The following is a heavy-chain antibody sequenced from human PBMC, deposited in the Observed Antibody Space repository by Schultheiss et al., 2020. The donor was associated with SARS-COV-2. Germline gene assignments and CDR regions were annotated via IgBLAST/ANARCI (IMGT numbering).Heavy chain of an antibody. J-gene: IGHJ6*03. CDR1: GFTFSSYD. CDR3: ARDAGQPGDSYYYMDV. Sequence: GGSLRLSCAASGFTFSSYDMHWVRQATGKGLEWVSAIGTAGDTYYPGSVKGRFTISRDNSKNTLYLQMNSLRAEDTAVYYCARDAGQPGDSYYYMDVWGKGTTVTVSS. V-gene: IGHV3-13*01. CDR2: IGTAGDT. D-gene: IGHD4-17*01.